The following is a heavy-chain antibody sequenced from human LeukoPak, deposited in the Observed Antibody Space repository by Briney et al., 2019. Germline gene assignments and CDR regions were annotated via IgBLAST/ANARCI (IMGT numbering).Heavy chain of an antibody. V-gene: IGHV1-2*06. CDR1: GYTFTGYY. CDR2: INPNSGGT. CDR3: ARGSYGSGSYYNASYYYYYYYMDV. J-gene: IGHJ6*03. D-gene: IGHD3-10*01. Sequence: RASVKVSCKASGYTFTGYYMHWVRQAPGQGLEWMGRINPNSGGTNYAQKFQGRVTMTRDTSISTAYMELSRLRSDDTAVYYCARGSYGSGSYYNASYYYYYYYMDVWGKGTTVTVSS.